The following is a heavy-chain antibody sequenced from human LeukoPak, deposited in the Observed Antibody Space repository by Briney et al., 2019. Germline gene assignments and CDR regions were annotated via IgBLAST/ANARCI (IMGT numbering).Heavy chain of an antibody. V-gene: IGHV1-18*04. Sequence: ASVKVSCKASGYTFTGYYMHWVRQAPGQGLEWMGWISAYNGNTNYAQKLQGRVTMTTDTSTSTAYMELRSLRSDDTAVYYCARAAGTFDWFDPWGQGTLVTVSS. CDR2: ISAYNGNT. J-gene: IGHJ5*02. CDR1: GYTFTGYY. CDR3: ARAAGTFDWFDP. D-gene: IGHD6-13*01.